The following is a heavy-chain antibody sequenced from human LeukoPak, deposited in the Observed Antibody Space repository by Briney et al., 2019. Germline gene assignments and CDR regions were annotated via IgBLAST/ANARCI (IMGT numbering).Heavy chain of an antibody. V-gene: IGHV3-21*01. D-gene: IGHD6-19*01. CDR3: ARDFQWLDHFDY. CDR2: ISSSSSYI. J-gene: IGHJ4*02. Sequence: GGSLRLSCAASGFTFSSYSMNWVRQAPGKGLEWVSSISSSSSYIYYADSVKGRFTISRDNAKNSLYLQMNSLRAEDTAVYYCARDFQWLDHFDYWGQGTLVTVSS. CDR1: GFTFSSYS.